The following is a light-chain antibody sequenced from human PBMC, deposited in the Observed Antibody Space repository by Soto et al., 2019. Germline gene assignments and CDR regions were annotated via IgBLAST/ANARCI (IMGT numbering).Light chain of an antibody. J-gene: IGLJ2*01. CDR1: GEYSTFA. V-gene: IGLV4-69*01. CDR2: LNSDGTH. CDR3: QTWGTDSNVV. Sequence: QLVLTQSPSASASLGASVRLTCTLSGEYSTFAIAWHQQQPEKGPRYLMKLNSDGTHTKGDGIPDRFSGSSSGAERYLTISSLQSEDEADYYCQTWGTDSNVVFGGGTKLTVL.